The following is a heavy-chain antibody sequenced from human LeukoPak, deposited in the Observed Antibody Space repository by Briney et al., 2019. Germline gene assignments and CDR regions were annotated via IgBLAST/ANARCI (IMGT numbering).Heavy chain of an antibody. D-gene: IGHD3-22*01. V-gene: IGHV3-23*01. J-gene: IGHJ4*02. CDR2: ISGSGGST. CDR3: AKVSKWYYDSSGYPDY. CDR1: GFTFSSYA. Sequence: GGSLRLSCAASGFTFSSYAMSWVRQAPGKGLEWVSAISGSGGSTYYADSVKGRFTISRDNSKNTLYLQMNSLRAEDTAVYYCAKVSKWYYDSSGYPDYWGQGTLVTVSS.